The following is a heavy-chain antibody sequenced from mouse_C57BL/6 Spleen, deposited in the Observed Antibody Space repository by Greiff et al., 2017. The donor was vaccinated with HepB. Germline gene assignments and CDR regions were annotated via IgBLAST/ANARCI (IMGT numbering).Heavy chain of an antibody. J-gene: IGHJ4*01. CDR1: GYTFTDYN. CDR3: ARVYGSSYDAMDY. Sequence: EVQRVESGPELVKPGASVKIPCKASGYTFTDYNMDWVKQSHGKSLEWIGDINPNNGGTIYNQKFKGKATLTVDKSSSTAYMELRSLTSEDTAVYYCARVYGSSYDAMDYWGQGTSVTVSS. D-gene: IGHD1-1*01. V-gene: IGHV1-18*01. CDR2: INPNNGGT.